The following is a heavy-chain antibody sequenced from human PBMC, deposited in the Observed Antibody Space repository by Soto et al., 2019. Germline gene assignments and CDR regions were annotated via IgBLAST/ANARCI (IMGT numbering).Heavy chain of an antibody. CDR3: AYIARYFDWPDAFDI. V-gene: IGHV1-18*01. Sequence: QVPLVQSGAEVKKPGASVKVSCKASGYTFTSYGISWVRQAPGQGLEWMGWISAYNGNTNYAQKLQGRVTMTTDTSTSTAYMELRSLRSDDTAVYYCAYIARYFDWPDAFDIWGQGTMVTVSS. J-gene: IGHJ3*02. D-gene: IGHD3-9*01. CDR1: GYTFTSYG. CDR2: ISAYNGNT.